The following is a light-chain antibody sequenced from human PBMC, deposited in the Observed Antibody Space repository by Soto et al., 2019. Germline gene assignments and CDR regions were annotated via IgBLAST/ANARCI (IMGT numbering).Light chain of an antibody. CDR2: GAS. CDR3: QQYGSPPFT. V-gene: IGKV3-20*01. J-gene: IGKJ2*01. CDR1: QSVSSDH. Sequence: VLTQSPDTLSLSPGERATLSCRASQSVSSDHLAWYQQKGGQAPRLLIYGASSRATGIPDRFSASGSGTDFTLTISRLEPEDFAVYVCQQYGSPPFTFGQGTEVEI.